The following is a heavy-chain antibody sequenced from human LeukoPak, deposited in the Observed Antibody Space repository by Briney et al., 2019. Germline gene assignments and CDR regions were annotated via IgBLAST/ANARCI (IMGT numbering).Heavy chain of an antibody. CDR2: INHSGST. V-gene: IGHV4-34*01. Sequence: SETLSLTCAVYGGSFSGYYWSWIRQPPGKGLEWIGEINHSGSTNYNPSLKSRVTISVDTSKNQFSLKLSSVTAADTAVYYCARGNIVVVVAASYYYYYMHVWGKGTTVTVSS. CDR3: ARGNIVVVVAASYYYYYMHV. D-gene: IGHD2-15*01. J-gene: IGHJ6*03. CDR1: GGSFSGYY.